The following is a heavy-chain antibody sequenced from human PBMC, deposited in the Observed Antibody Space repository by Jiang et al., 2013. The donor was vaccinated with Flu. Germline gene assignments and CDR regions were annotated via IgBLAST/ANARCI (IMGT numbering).Heavy chain of an antibody. CDR3: ARILGENWFDP. CDR1: GFSLSTSGMC. V-gene: IGHV2-70*11. J-gene: IGHJ5*02. D-gene: IGHD3-10*01. Sequence: KPTQTLTLTCTFSGFSLSTSGMCVSWIRQPPGKALEWLARIDWDDDKYYSTSLKTRPTISKDTSKNQVVLTMTNMDPVDTATYYCARILGENWFDPWGQGTPGHRLL. CDR2: IDWDDDK.